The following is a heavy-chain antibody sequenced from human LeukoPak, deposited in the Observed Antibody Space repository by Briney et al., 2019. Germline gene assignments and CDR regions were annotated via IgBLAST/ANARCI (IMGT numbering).Heavy chain of an antibody. CDR1: GLSVRGSY. D-gene: IGHD6-13*01. CDR3: TRDLTGTTWSENDY. Sequence: GGSLRLSCEVSGLSVRGSYMSWVRQAPGKGLGWVSVIYSGDRRYYADSVKGRFTISRDTSKNTLYLQMNNLRDDDTARYYCTRDLTGTTWSENDYWGQGALVTISS. CDR2: IYSGDRR. V-gene: IGHV3-53*01. J-gene: IGHJ4*02.